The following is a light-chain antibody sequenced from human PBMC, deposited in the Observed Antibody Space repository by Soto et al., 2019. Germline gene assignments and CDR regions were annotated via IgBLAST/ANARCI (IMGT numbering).Light chain of an antibody. V-gene: IGLV2-11*01. J-gene: IGLJ2*01. CDR3: CAYAGSYTWL. CDR2: DVS. CDR1: SSDVGAYNY. Sequence: QSALTQPRSVSGSPGQSVTISCTGTSSDVGAYNYVSWFQQHPGKAPKLMMSDVSKRPSGVPDRFSGSKSGTTASLTISGLQAEDEADYYCCAYAGSYTWLFGGGTKLTVL.